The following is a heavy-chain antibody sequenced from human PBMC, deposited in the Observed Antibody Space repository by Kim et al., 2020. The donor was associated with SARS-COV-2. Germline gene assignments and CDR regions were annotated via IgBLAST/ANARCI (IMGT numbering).Heavy chain of an antibody. V-gene: IGHV3-30*03. Sequence: GGSLRLSCAASGFTFNTYDMHWVRQAPGKGLECVAAISYDGSNKYYAESVKGRFTISRDNAKNTLFLQMNNLRAEDTAVYYCARGADSSSYLGQCTLVT. D-gene: IGHD2-2*01. CDR3: ARGADSSSY. CDR2: ISYDGSNK. CDR1: GFTFNTYD. J-gene: IGHJ4*02.